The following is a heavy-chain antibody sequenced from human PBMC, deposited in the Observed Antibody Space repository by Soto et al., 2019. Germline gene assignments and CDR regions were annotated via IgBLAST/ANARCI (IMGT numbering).Heavy chain of an antibody. CDR3: ARGRAVAGTVIDF. J-gene: IGHJ4*02. CDR2: IGTAGDT. V-gene: IGHV3-13*01. CDR1: GFTFSSYD. D-gene: IGHD6-19*01. Sequence: EVQLVESGGGLVQPGGSLRLSCAASGFTFSSYDMHWVRQATGKGLEWVSAIGTAGDTYYPGSVKGRFTISRENAKNSLYLQMNSLRAGDTAVYYFARGRAVAGTVIDFWGQGTLVTVSS.